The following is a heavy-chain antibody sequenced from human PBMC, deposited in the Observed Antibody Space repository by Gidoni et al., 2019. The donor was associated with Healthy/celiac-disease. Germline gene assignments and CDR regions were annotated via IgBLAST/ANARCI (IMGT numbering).Heavy chain of an antibody. D-gene: IGHD6-13*01. CDR2: INHSGST. V-gene: IGHV4-34*01. CDR3: ARGGARSGYSSSYDPFADY. Sequence: QVQLQPWGAGLLTPSETLSLTCAVYGGSFSCYYWSWIRQPPGKGLEWIGEINHSGSTNYNPSLKSRVTISVDTSKNQFSLKLSSVTAADTAVYYCARGGARSGYSSSYDPFADYWGQGTLVTVSS. J-gene: IGHJ4*02. CDR1: GGSFSCYY.